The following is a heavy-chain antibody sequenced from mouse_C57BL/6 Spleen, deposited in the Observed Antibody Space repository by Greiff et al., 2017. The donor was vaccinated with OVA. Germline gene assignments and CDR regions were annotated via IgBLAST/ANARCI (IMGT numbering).Heavy chain of an antibody. CDR3: ARGRDGSAMDY. CDR2: IYPGGGYT. V-gene: IGHV1-63*01. D-gene: IGHD1-1*02. CDR1: GYTFTNYW. Sequence: QVQLQQSGAELVRPGTSVKLSCKASGYTFTNYWIGWAKQRPGHGLEWIGDIYPGGGYTNYNEQFKGKATLTADKSSSTAYMQFSGRPDEGCAIYGGARGRDGSAMDYWGQGTSVTVAS. J-gene: IGHJ4*01.